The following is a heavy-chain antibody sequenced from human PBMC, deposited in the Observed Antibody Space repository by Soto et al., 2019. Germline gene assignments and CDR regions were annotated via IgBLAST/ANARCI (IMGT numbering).Heavy chain of an antibody. D-gene: IGHD2-15*01. V-gene: IGHV4-34*01. CDR3: ARVLPRYCSGGSCYSAFYYFDY. J-gene: IGHJ4*02. CDR1: GGSFSGYY. Sequence: SETLSLTCAVYGGSFSGYYWTWIRQPPGTGLEWIGEINHSGSTNYNPSLKSRVTISVDTSKNQFSLKLTSVTAADTAVYYCARVLPRYCSGGSCYSAFYYFDYWGQGTLVTVSS. CDR2: INHSGST.